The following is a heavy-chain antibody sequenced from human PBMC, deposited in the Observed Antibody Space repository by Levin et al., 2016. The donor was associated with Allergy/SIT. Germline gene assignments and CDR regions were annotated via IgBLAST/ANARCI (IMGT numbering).Heavy chain of an antibody. CDR2: ISSSSSTI. J-gene: IGHJ6*03. V-gene: IGHV3-48*01. CDR3: AREIVVVPAAKLGVYYYYYMDV. Sequence: GESLKISCAASGFTFSSYNMNWVRQAPGKGLEWVSYISSSSSTIYYADSVKGRFTISRDNAKNSLYLEMNSLRVEDTAVYYCAREIVVVPAAKLGVYYYYYMDVWGKGTTVTVSS. D-gene: IGHD2-2*01. CDR1: GFTFSSYN.